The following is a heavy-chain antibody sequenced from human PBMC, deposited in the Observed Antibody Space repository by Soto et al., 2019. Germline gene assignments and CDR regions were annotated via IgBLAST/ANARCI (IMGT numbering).Heavy chain of an antibody. CDR1: GYTFTSYG. CDR3: ARAQPSSGWYYRDRHLDY. V-gene: IGHV1-18*01. CDR2: ISAYNGNT. J-gene: IGHJ4*02. D-gene: IGHD6-19*01. Sequence: GASVKVSCKASGYTFTSYGISWVRQAPGQGLEWMGWISAYNGNTNYAQKLQGRVTMTTDTSTSTAYMELRSLRSDDTAVYYCARAQPSSGWYYRDRHLDYWGQGTLVTVSS.